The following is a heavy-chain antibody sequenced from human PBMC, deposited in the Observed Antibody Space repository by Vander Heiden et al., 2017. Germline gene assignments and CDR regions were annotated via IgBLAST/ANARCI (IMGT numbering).Heavy chain of an antibody. CDR2: IYYTETT. CDR3: AGWSRGAVRAFDL. V-gene: IGHV4-59*01. J-gene: IGHJ3*01. D-gene: IGHD3-10*01. CDR1: GGSTSGYA. Sequence: QVQLLESGPGLVKPSETLSITCTASGGSTSGYASNWHRQPPRKGLEWIGSIYYTETTMYNPSLKSRVTMSVDTSKNQVSLKVNSVTAADTALYFCAGWSRGAVRAFDLWGQGTRVTVSS.